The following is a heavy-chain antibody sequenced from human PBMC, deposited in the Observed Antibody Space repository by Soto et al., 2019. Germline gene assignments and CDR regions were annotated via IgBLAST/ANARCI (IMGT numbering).Heavy chain of an antibody. CDR1: GFTFSRNG. Sequence: SGGSLRLSCAASGFTFSRNGINWVRQAPGKGLEWVSSISTTSTYIYYADSVKGRFTISRDNARNSLYLQMNSLRVEDTAVYYCARDLVFGVVSQAYGMDVWGQGTTVTVSS. CDR3: ARDLVFGVVSQAYGMDV. CDR2: ISTTSTYI. V-gene: IGHV3-21*01. D-gene: IGHD3-3*01. J-gene: IGHJ6*02.